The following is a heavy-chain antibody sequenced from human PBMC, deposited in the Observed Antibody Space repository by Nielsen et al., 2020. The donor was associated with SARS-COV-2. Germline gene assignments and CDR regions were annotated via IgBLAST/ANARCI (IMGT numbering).Heavy chain of an antibody. Sequence: GGSLRLSCAASGFTFSSYAMHWVRQAPGKGLEWVAVISYDGSNKYYADSVKGRSTISRDNSKNTLYLQMNSLRAEDTAVYYCARDRRVGANQVNYYGMDVWGQGTTVTVSS. J-gene: IGHJ6*02. V-gene: IGHV3-30-3*01. D-gene: IGHD1-26*01. CDR2: ISYDGSNK. CDR1: GFTFSSYA. CDR3: ARDRRVGANQVNYYGMDV.